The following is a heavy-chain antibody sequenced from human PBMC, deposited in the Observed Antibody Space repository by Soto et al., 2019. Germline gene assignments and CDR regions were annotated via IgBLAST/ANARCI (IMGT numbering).Heavy chain of an antibody. Sequence: ASVKVSCNADGYTFTRDYMHRVRQAPGQGLEWMGIINPSGGNTSYAQKFQGRITMTRDTSTSTVYMELSSLRSEDTAVYYCASRLFGLGSLDCWGPGTLVTVSS. CDR1: GYTFTRDY. V-gene: IGHV1-46*01. CDR2: INPSGGNT. D-gene: IGHD3-3*01. CDR3: ASRLFGLGSLDC. J-gene: IGHJ4*02.